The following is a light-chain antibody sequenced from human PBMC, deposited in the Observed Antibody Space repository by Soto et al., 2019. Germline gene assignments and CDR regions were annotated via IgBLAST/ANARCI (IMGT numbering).Light chain of an antibody. V-gene: IGLV2-14*01. CDR3: LSYTTSSSYV. CDR1: SSDIGGSNY. Sequence: QSVLTQPASVSGSPGQSITISCTGTSSDIGGSNYVSWYQQHPGKAPKLIIYEVSNRPSGVSNRFSGSKSGNTASLTISGLQAEDEADYYCLSYTTSSSYVFGTGTKLTVL. J-gene: IGLJ1*01. CDR2: EVS.